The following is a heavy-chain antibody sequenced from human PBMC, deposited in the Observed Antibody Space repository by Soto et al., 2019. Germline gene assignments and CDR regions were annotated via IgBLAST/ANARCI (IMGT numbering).Heavy chain of an antibody. J-gene: IGHJ4*02. D-gene: IGHD3-22*01. Sequence: GASVKVSCKASGGTFSSYTISWVRQAPGQGLEWMGRTIPILGIANYAQKFQGRVTITRDTSASTAYMELSSLRSEDTAVYYCARDSEMIVVDYWGQGTLVTVSS. CDR3: ARDSEMIVVDY. V-gene: IGHV1-69*04. CDR1: GGTFSSYT. CDR2: TIPILGIA.